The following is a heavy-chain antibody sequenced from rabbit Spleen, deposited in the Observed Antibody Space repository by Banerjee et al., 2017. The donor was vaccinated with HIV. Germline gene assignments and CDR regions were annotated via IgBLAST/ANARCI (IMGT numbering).Heavy chain of an antibody. D-gene: IGHD2-1*01. V-gene: IGHV1S40*01. CDR3: ARGSATMTMVITGYYLNL. CDR2: IYTGSGVSN. J-gene: IGHJ4*01. Sequence: QSLEESGGDLVKPGASLTLTCTASGFSFSSSYWICWVHQAPGKGLEWIGCIYTGSGVSNVYASWAKGRFTISKTSSTTVTLQMTSLTAADTATYFCARGSATMTMVITGYYLNLWGQGTLVTVS. CDR1: GFSFSSSYW.